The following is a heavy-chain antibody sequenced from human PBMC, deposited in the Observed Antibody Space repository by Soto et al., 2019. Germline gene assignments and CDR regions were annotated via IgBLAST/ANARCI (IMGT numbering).Heavy chain of an antibody. J-gene: IGHJ4*02. V-gene: IGHV3-30*18. Sequence: QVQLVESGGGVVQPGRSLRLSCAASGFTFSSYGMHWVRQAPGKGLEWVAVISYDGSTKYSADSLKGRFTISRDNSKNTLYLQMNSLRAEDTDVYYCAKTTARVYDPSQFDYWGQGTLVTVSS. CDR1: GFTFSSYG. CDR3: AKTTARVYDPSQFDY. CDR2: ISYDGSTK. D-gene: IGHD5-12*01.